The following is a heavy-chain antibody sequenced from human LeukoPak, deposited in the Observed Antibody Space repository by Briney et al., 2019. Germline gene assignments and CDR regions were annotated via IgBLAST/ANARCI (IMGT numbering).Heavy chain of an antibody. CDR3: ARDSRTLPD. CDR1: GFTFSSYW. V-gene: IGHV3-7*03. J-gene: IGHJ4*02. D-gene: IGHD2/OR15-2a*01. Sequence: GGSLRLSCAASGFTFSSYWMSWVRQAPGKGLEWVTNIKQDGSEKHYVDSVKGRFTISRDNAKNSLYLQMNSLRGEDTAVYYCARDSRTLPDWGQGTLVTVSS. CDR2: IKQDGSEK.